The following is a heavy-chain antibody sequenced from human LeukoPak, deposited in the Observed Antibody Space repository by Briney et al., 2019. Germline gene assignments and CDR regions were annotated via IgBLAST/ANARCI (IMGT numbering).Heavy chain of an antibody. Sequence: GESLKISCKGPGYSFTSYWIGWVRPIPGKGLGWMRIIYPGDSDTRFSPSFQGQFPISADNSISTAYLQWSSLKASDTAMYYCAGPFGDRDYWGQGTLVTVSS. J-gene: IGHJ4*02. CDR3: AGPFGDRDY. V-gene: IGHV5-51*01. CDR2: IYPGDSDT. D-gene: IGHD4-17*01. CDR1: GYSFTSYW.